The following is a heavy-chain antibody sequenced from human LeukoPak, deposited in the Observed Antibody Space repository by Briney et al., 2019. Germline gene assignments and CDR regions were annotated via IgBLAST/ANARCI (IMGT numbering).Heavy chain of an antibody. J-gene: IGHJ6*02. V-gene: IGHV3-30-3*01. D-gene: IGHD3-22*01. Sequence: GGYLRLSCAASGFTFSSYAMHWVRQAPGKGLEWVAVISYDGSNKYYADSVKGRFTISRDNSKNTLYLQMNSLRAEDTAVYYCARDQYYYDSSGYYYGMDVWGQGTTVTVSS. CDR2: ISYDGSNK. CDR1: GFTFSSYA. CDR3: ARDQYYYDSSGYYYGMDV.